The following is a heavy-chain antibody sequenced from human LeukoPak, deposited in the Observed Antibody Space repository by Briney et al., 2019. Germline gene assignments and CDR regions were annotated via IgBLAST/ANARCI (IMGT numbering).Heavy chain of an antibody. Sequence: PGGSLRLSCATSGFSFSSNWMNWVRQAPGKGLEWVSSISGLSTHIYYGDSVKGRFSISRDNAKNSVYLQMNSLGVEDTAIYYCGRAFPPLRTSSAGDLWGQGILVTVSS. V-gene: IGHV3-21*01. J-gene: IGHJ4*02. CDR3: GRAFPPLRTSSAGDL. CDR2: ISGLSTHI. D-gene: IGHD3-16*01. CDR1: GFSFSSNW.